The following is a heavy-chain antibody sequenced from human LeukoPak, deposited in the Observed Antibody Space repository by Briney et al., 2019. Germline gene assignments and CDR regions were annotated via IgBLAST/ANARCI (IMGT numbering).Heavy chain of an antibody. CDR2: FDPEDGET. V-gene: IGHV1-24*01. J-gene: IGHJ6*02. D-gene: IGHD2/OR15-2a*01. Sequence: ASVKVSCKVSGYTLTELSMHWVRQAPGKGLEWMGGFDPEDGETIYAQKFQGRVTMTEDTSTDTAYMELSSLRSEDTAVYYCATPFSNFSPNHYYHYGMDVWGQGTTVTVSS. CDR1: GYTLTELS. CDR3: ATPFSNFSPNHYYHYGMDV.